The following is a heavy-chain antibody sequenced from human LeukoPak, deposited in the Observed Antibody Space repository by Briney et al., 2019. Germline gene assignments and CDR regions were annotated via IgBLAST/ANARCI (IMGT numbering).Heavy chain of an antibody. Sequence: ASVKVSCKASGYTFTSYGISWVRQAPGQGLEWMGWISGYNGNTNYAQNLQGRVTMTTDTSTSTVYMELRSLRSDDTAVYYCAREGGIARPPYLYYYIDVWGKGTTVTVSS. D-gene: IGHD6-6*01. V-gene: IGHV1-18*01. CDR1: GYTFTSYG. CDR2: ISGYNGNT. J-gene: IGHJ6*03. CDR3: AREGGIARPPYLYYYIDV.